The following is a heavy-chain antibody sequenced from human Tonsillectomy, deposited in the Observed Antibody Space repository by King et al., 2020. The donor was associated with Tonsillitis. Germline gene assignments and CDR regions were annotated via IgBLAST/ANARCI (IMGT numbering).Heavy chain of an antibody. J-gene: IGHJ3*02. D-gene: IGHD3-3*01. CDR3: ARDSDDFWSGWGAFDI. CDR2: IYPGDSDT. CDR1: GYSFTSYW. Sequence: QLVQSGAEVKKPGESLKISCKGSGYSFTSYWIGWVRQMPGKGLEWMGIIYPGDSDTRYSPSFQGQVTISADKSISTAYLQWSSLKASDTAMYYCARDSDDFWSGWGAFDIWGQGTMVTVSS. V-gene: IGHV5-51*01.